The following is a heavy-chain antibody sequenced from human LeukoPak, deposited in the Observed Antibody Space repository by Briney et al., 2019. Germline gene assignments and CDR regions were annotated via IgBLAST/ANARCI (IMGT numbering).Heavy chain of an antibody. CDR3: AKDVGDYEVYYFDY. CDR2: IESDGRRT. J-gene: IGHJ4*02. D-gene: IGHD4-17*01. V-gene: IGHV3-74*03. Sequence: PGGSLRLSCAASGFTFSSTWMHWVRQVPGKELVWVARIESDGRRTTYAESVKGRFTISRDNAKNTLYLEMNSLRVEDTAVYYCAKDVGDYEVYYFDYWGQGTLVTVSS. CDR1: GFTFSSTW.